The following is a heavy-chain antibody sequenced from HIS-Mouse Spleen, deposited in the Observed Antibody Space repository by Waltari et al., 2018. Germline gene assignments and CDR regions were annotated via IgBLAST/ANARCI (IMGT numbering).Heavy chain of an antibody. V-gene: IGHV2-70*15. Sequence: QVTLRESGPALVKPTQTLTLTCTFSGFPLSTSGMCVSWIRHPPGKALEWLARIEWDDDKYYRTSLKTRLTISKDTSKNQVVLTMTNMDPVDTATYYCARIQAGKLELPFDYWGQGTLVTVSS. CDR3: ARIQAGKLELPFDY. CDR1: GFPLSTSGMC. D-gene: IGHD1-7*01. CDR2: IEWDDDK. J-gene: IGHJ4*02.